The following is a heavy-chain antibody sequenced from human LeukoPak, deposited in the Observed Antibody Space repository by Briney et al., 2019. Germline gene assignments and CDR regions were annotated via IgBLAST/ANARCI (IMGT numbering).Heavy chain of an antibody. CDR1: GGTFSSYA. V-gene: IGHV1-69*05. CDR3: ARDCPLDAFDI. Sequence: SVKVSCKASGGTFSSYAISWVRQAPGQGLEWMGGIIPIFGTANYAQKLQGRVTMTTDTSTSTAYMELRSLRSDDTAVYYCARDCPLDAFDIWGQGTMVTVSS. J-gene: IGHJ3*02. CDR2: IIPIFGTA.